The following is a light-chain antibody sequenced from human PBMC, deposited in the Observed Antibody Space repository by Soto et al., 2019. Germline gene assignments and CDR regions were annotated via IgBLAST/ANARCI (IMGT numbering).Light chain of an antibody. CDR2: LGD. V-gene: IGLV1-47*02. CDR3: AAWDDNLNAYV. J-gene: IGLJ1*01. Sequence: QSVLTQPPSASSTPRQTVTISCSGSTSNIGTFYVYWYQHLPGTAPKLLIYLGDQRASGVSDRFSGSKSGTSASLAINGLRSDDEADYYCAAWDDNLNAYVFGSGTKVTVL. CDR1: TSNIGTFY.